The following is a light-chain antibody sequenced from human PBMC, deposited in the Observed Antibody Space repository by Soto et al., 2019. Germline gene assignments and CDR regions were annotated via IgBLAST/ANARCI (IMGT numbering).Light chain of an antibody. Sequence: QSVLTQPPSASGSPGQSVTISCTGTSSDVGGYNYVSWYQQHPGKAPKLIIYEVRERPSGVPDRFSGSKSGNTASLTVSGLQAEDEAYYYCRSYAGSDMFVFVTGTKLTVL. V-gene: IGLV2-8*01. CDR2: EVR. CDR1: SSDVGGYNY. J-gene: IGLJ1*01. CDR3: RSYAGSDMFV.